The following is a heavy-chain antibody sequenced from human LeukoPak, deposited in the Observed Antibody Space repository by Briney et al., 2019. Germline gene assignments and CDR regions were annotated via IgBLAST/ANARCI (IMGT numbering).Heavy chain of an antibody. CDR2: IKEDGSET. V-gene: IGHV3-7*01. CDR3: TKSLDY. CDR1: GFTFSTSW. Sequence: GGSLRLXCVASGFTFSTSWMDWVRHVPGKGLEWVANIKEDGSETYYVDSAKGRFTISRDNAKKSLYLQMDSLRVEDTAIYYCTKSLDYWGQGTLVTVSP. J-gene: IGHJ4*02.